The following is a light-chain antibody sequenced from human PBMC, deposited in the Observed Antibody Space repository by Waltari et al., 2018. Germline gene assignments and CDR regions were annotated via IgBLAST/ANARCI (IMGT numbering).Light chain of an antibody. CDR3: MQALQTPYT. Sequence: DIVMTQSPLSRPVTPGEPASIPCRSSQSLLHSNGYNYLDWYLQKPGQSPQLLIYLGSNRASGVPDRFSGSGSGTDFTLKISRVEAEDVGVYYCMQALQTPYTFGQGTKLEIK. J-gene: IGKJ2*01. CDR1: QSLLHSNGYNY. V-gene: IGKV2-28*01. CDR2: LGS.